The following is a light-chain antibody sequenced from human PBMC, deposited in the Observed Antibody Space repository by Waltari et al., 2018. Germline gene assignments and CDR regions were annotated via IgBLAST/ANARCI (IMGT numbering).Light chain of an antibody. CDR3: QHYVRLPVT. CDR2: GAS. J-gene: IGKJ1*01. Sequence: EIVLTQSPGTLSLSPGERATLSCRASQRVSRTLAWYQQKTGQAPRLLIYGASTRATGIPDRFSGSGSGTDFSLTISRLEPEDCAVYYCQHYVRLPVTFGQGTKVEIK. V-gene: IGKV3-20*01. CDR1: QRVSRT.